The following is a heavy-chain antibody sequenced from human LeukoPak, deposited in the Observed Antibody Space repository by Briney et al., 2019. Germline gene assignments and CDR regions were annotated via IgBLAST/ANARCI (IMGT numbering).Heavy chain of an antibody. V-gene: IGHV4-30-2*01. Sequence: SETLSLTCAVSGGSISSGGYSWSWIRQPPGKGLEWIGYIYHSGSTYYNPSLKSRVTISVDRSKNQFSLKLSSVTAADTAVYYCARGGGSSYEGYFQHWGQGTLVTVSS. CDR1: GGSISSGGYS. D-gene: IGHD6-6*01. CDR2: IYHSGST. CDR3: ARGGGSSYEGYFQH. J-gene: IGHJ1*01.